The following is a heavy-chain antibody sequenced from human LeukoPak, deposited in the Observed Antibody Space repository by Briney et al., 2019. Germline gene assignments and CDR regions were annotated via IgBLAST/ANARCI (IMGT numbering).Heavy chain of an antibody. V-gene: IGHV3-33*01. J-gene: IGHJ4*02. CDR3: ARDRGRGSSHNDY. Sequence: GGSLRLSCAASGFTFSSYGMHWVRQAPGKGLEWVAVIWYDGSNIYYADSVKGRFTISRDNSKNTLYLQMDSLRAEDTAAYYCARDRGRGSSHNDYWGQGILVTVSS. CDR1: GFTFSSYG. CDR2: IWYDGSNI. D-gene: IGHD2-15*01.